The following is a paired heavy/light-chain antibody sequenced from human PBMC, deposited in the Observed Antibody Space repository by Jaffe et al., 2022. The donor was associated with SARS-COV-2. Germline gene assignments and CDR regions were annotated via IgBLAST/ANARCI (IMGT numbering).Heavy chain of an antibody. Sequence: QAQLVQSGAEVKKPGSSVKVSCKTSGGTFNSYSITWVRQAPGLGLEWLGGIIPIFGTTTYAQKFQGRVTITADESTSTAYMELSTLRSEDTAVYYCARGGDFYDISGYPYYYYMDVWGKGTTVTVSS. CDR2: IIPIFGTT. V-gene: IGHV1-69*01. CDR1: GGTFNSYS. CDR3: ARGGDFYDISGYPYYYYMDV. J-gene: IGHJ6*03. D-gene: IGHD3-22*01.
Light chain of an antibody. J-gene: IGLJ3*02. CDR3: MIWHSSAWV. CDR1: SGVNVGSYR. V-gene: IGLV5-45*03. Sequence: QAVLTQPSSLSASPGASASLTCTLRSGVNVGSYRIYWYQQKPGSPPQYLLRYTSDSDNHQGSGVPSRFSGSKDASANAGILLISGLQSEDEADYYCMIWHSSAWVFGGGTKLTVL. CDR2: YTSDSDN.